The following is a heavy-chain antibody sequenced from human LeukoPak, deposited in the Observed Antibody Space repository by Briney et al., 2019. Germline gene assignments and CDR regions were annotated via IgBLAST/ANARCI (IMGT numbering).Heavy chain of an antibody. CDR3: ARSKEDCCGSFDP. CDR1: GFTFSRFD. CDR2: IRYDGSNK. D-gene: IGHD2-15*01. J-gene: IGHJ5*02. V-gene: IGHV3-30*02. Sequence: GGSLRLSCAASGFTFSRFDMHWVRQAPGKGLEWVTFIRYDGSNKYYADSVKGRFTISRDNSKNTLYLQLNSLRVEDTAVYFCARSKEDCCGSFDPWGQGTLVTVSS.